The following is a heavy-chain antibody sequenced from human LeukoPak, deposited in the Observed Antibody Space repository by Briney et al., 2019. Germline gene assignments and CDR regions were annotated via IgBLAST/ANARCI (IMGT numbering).Heavy chain of an antibody. V-gene: IGHV3-21*01. Sequence: GGSLRLSCAASGFTFSSYSMNWVRQAPGKGLEWVSSISSSCSYIYYADSVKGRFTISRDNAKNSLYLQMNSLRAEDTAVYYCARERGSSARGPYYFDYWGQGTLVTVSS. J-gene: IGHJ4*02. CDR1: GFTFSSYS. CDR2: ISSSCSYI. CDR3: ARERGSSARGPYYFDY. D-gene: IGHD1-26*01.